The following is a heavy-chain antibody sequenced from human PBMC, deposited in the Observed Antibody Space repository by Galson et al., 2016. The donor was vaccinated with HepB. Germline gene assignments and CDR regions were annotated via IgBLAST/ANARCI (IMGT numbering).Heavy chain of an antibody. V-gene: IGHV3-23*01. Sequence: SLRLSCAASGFTFSSYAMSWVRQAPGKVLEWVSEVSGSADSTYYADSVKGRFTISRDNAKSALYLQMNSLRAEDTALYYCAKDYDFLTGYFSDLGHWGQGTLVTVSS. J-gene: IGHJ4*02. CDR1: GFTFSSYA. CDR3: AKDYDFLTGYFSDLGH. CDR2: VSGSADST. D-gene: IGHD3-9*01.